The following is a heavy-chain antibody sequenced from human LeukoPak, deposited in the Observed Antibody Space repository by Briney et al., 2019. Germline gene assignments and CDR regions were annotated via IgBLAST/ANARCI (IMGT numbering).Heavy chain of an antibody. CDR2: IYYSGST. D-gene: IGHD6-19*01. CDR3: ARGRLGGSSGWYKDYGMDV. J-gene: IGHJ6*02. CDR1: GGSISSGGYY. V-gene: IGHV4-31*03. Sequence: PSETLSLTCTVSGGSISSGGYYWSWIRQHPGKGLEWIGYIYYSGSTYYNPSLKSRVTISVDTSKNQFSLKLSSVTAADTAVYYCARGRLGGSSGWYKDYGMDVWGQGTTVTVSS.